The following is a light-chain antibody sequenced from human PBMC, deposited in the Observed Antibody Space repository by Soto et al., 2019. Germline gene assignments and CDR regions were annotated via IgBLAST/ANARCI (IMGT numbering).Light chain of an antibody. CDR2: EVS. Sequence: QSALTQPPSASGSPGQSVTISCTGTSSDVGGYNYVSWYQQHPGKAPKLMIYEVSKRPSGVPDRFSGSKSGNTASLTVSGLQAEDEADYYCSSYAGSRYVFGTGTQLPVL. J-gene: IGLJ1*01. CDR3: SSYAGSRYV. V-gene: IGLV2-8*01. CDR1: SSDVGGYNY.